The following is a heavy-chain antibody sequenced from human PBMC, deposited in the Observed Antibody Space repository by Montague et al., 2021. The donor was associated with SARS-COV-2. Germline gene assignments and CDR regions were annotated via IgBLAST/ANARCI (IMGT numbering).Heavy chain of an antibody. J-gene: IGHJ4*02. CDR2: NYYSGRT. CDR1: GDSISSSIYS. V-gene: IGHV4-39*01. D-gene: IGHD3-22*01. Sequence: SETLSLTCTVSGDSISSSIYSWAWISQRPGTGLDWIGSNYYSGRTYYNPYLKSRVTMSIGTSKNQFSLTLTSVSAADTAVYYCASLPYDSSGYFQHGEVWGQGTLVIVSS. CDR3: ASLPYDSSGYFQHGEV.